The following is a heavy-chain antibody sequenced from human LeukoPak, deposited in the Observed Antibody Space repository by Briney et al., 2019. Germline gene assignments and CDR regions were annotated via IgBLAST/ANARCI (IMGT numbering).Heavy chain of an antibody. CDR3: ASADYDDYYIDF. CDR2: IYYNGMT. D-gene: IGHD4-17*01. J-gene: IGHJ4*02. V-gene: IGHV4-59*01. Sequence: SETLSLTCIVSGGSISSYYWSWIRQPPGKGLEWVGYIYYNGMTNYNPSLKSGVTIPLATSKNQFSLKLSSVTAADTAVYYCASADYDDYYIDFWGQGTLVTVSS. CDR1: GGSISSYY.